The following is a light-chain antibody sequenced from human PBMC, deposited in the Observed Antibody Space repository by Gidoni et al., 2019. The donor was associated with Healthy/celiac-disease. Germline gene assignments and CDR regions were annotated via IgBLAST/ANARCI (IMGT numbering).Light chain of an antibody. Sequence: DIVMTQSPDSLAVSLGERATINCKSSQSVLYSSNNKNYLPWYQQKPGQPPKLLISWASTRESGVPDRFSGSGSGTDFTLTISSLQAEDVAVYYCQQYYSTPLTFXQXTKLEI. CDR3: QQYYSTPLT. CDR2: WAS. V-gene: IGKV4-1*01. J-gene: IGKJ2*01. CDR1: QSVLYSSNNKNY.